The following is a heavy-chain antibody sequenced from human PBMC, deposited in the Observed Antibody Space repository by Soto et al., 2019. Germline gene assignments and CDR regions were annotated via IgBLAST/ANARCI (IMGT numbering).Heavy chain of an antibody. CDR1: GYTFTSYY. J-gene: IGHJ3*01. CDR2: ISPSSGGT. D-gene: IGHD3-10*01. Sequence: QVQLVQSGAEVKKPGASVRVSCKASGYTFTSYYIHWVRQAPGHGPEWMGMISPSSGGTDYGQKCQGIVTRTRDTSTSTVYMELSSLRSEDTAVYYCTRSIITTAGTDAFDLWGQGTLVTVSS. V-gene: IGHV1-46*03. CDR3: TRSIITTAGTDAFDL.